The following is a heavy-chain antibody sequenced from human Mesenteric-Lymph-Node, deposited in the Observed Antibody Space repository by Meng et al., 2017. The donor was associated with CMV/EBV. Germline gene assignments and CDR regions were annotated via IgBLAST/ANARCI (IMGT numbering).Heavy chain of an antibody. CDR3: ARLYCSSTSCSPRGDAFDI. D-gene: IGHD2-2*01. CDR1: GFTFSSYA. CDR2: ISYDGSNK. J-gene: IGHJ3*02. V-gene: IGHV3-30-3*01. Sequence: GGSLRLSCAASGFTFSSYAMHWVRQAPGKGLEWVAVISYDGSNKYYADSVKGRFTISRDNSKNTLYLQMNSLRAEDTAVYYCARLYCSSTSCSPRGDAFDIWGQGTMVTVSS.